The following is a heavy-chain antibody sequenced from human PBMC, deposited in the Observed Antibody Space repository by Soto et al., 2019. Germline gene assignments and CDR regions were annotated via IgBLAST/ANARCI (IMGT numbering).Heavy chain of an antibody. CDR3: ARDPAPVGYRGLDV. J-gene: IGHJ6*02. CDR1: GFTFSSSW. V-gene: IGHV3-7*01. Sequence: PGGSLRLSCAASGFTFSSSWMTWVRQAPGKGLAWVANIKEDGSEEYYVDSVKGRFTISRDNTNESLYLQMNSLRAEDTAVYYCARDPAPVGYRGLDVWGQGTTVTVSS. CDR2: IKEDGSEE. D-gene: IGHD5-12*01.